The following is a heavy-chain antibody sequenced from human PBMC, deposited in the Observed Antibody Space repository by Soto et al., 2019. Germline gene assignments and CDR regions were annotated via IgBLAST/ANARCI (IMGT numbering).Heavy chain of an antibody. J-gene: IGHJ4*02. Sequence: QVQLVQSGAAVKKPGASVQVSCKASGYTFTSYGISWVRQAPGQGLEWMGWISAYNGNTNYAQKLQGRVTRTTETATGIAYMELRSLRSDDTAVYYWARDSRGGRDYWGQGTLVTVSS. D-gene: IGHD2-15*01. V-gene: IGHV1-18*01. CDR1: GYTFTSYG. CDR2: ISAYNGNT. CDR3: ARDSRGGRDY.